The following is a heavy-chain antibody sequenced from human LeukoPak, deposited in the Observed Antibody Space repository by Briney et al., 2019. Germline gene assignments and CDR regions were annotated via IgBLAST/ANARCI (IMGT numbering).Heavy chain of an antibody. CDR2: IYHSGST. V-gene: IGHV4-30-2*01. J-gene: IGHJ4*02. Sequence: PSETLSLTCAVSGGSISSGGYSWSWIRQPPGKGLEWIGYIYHSGSTYYNPSLKSRVTISVDRSKNQFSLKLSSVTAADTAVYYCARDRYGDYVYWGQGTLVTVSS. D-gene: IGHD4-17*01. CDR1: GGSISSGGYS. CDR3: ARDRYGDYVY.